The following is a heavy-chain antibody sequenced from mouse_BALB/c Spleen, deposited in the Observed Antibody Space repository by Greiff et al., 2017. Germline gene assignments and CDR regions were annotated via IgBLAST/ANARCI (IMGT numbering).Heavy chain of an antibody. CDR1: GFAFSSYD. V-gene: IGHV5-4*02. CDR2: ISDGGSYT. Sequence: EVQLKESGGGLVKPGGSLKLSCAASGFAFSSYDMSWVRQTPEKRLEWVATISDGGSYTYYPDSVKGRFTISRDNAKNNLYLQMSSLKSEDTAMYYCASLGTGAMDYWGQGTSVTVSS. D-gene: IGHD2-10*02. J-gene: IGHJ4*01. CDR3: ASLGTGAMDY.